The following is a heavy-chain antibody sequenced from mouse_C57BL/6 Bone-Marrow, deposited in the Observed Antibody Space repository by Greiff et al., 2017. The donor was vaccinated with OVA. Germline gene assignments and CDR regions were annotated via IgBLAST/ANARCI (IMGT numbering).Heavy chain of an antibody. Sequence: EVQVVESGGGLVQPGGSLSLSCAASGFTFTDYYMSWVRQPPGKALEWLGFIRNKANGYTTEYSASVKGRFTISRDNSQSILYLQMNALRAEDSATYYCARDPLFAYWGQGTLVTVSA. V-gene: IGHV7-3*01. J-gene: IGHJ3*01. CDR1: GFTFTDYY. CDR3: ARDPLFAY. CDR2: IRNKANGYTT.